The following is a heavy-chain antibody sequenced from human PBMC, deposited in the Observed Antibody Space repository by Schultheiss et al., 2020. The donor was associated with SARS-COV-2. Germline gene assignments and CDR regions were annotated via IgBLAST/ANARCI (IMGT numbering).Heavy chain of an antibody. V-gene: IGHV2-26*01. CDR3: ARVCRVDMGVAATYYFDY. CDR2: IFSNDEK. CDR1: GFSLSTSGMR. D-gene: IGHD6-19*01. Sequence: SGPTLVKPTQTLTLTCTFSGFSLSTSGMRASWIRQPPGKALEWLAHIFSNDEKSYSTSLKSRLTISKDTSKSQVVLTMTNMDPVDTATYYCARVCRVDMGVAATYYFDYWGQGTLVTVSS. J-gene: IGHJ4*02.